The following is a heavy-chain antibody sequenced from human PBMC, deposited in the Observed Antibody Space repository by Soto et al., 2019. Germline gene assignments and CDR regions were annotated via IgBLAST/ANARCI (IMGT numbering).Heavy chain of an antibody. CDR2: INPDGTLK. CDR1: GFALSGYW. Sequence: EVQLVESGGGLVQPGGSLRLSCAASGFALSGYWMNWVRQAPGKGLEWVASINPDGTLKYYVDSVKGRFTISRDNADNSLFLQMISLRVEDTAVYYCARWESGDWYLGIWGQGTLVTVSS. V-gene: IGHV3-7*03. J-gene: IGHJ4*02. D-gene: IGHD2-21*02. CDR3: ARWESGDWYLGI.